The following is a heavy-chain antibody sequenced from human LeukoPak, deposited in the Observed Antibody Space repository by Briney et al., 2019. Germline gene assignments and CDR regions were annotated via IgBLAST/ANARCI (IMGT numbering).Heavy chain of an antibody. V-gene: IGHV3-30-3*01. D-gene: IGHD3-10*01. J-gene: IGHJ4*02. CDR3: AKGGFGFGELKFDY. Sequence: HPGGSLRLSCAASGFTFSSYAMHWVRQAPGKGLEWVAVISYDGSNKYYADSVKGRFTISRDNSKNRMYLQMNSLRAEDTAVYHCAKGGFGFGELKFDYWGQGTLVTVSS. CDR1: GFTFSSYA. CDR2: ISYDGSNK.